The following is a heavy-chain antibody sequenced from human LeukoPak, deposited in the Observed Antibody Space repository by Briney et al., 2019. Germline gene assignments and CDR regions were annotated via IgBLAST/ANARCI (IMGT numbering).Heavy chain of an antibody. D-gene: IGHD3-9*01. CDR3: AKDLTGAYCSDY. CDR1: GFIFSSHA. Sequence: HTGGSLRLSCAASGFIFSSHAMHWVRQAPGKGLEWVAVIQYDGSEKRYADSVKGRFTVSRDNSKNTLYLQMGSLTAEDTAVYHCAKDLTGAYCSDYWGQGTLVTVSS. J-gene: IGHJ4*02. V-gene: IGHV3-30-3*01. CDR2: IQYDGSEK.